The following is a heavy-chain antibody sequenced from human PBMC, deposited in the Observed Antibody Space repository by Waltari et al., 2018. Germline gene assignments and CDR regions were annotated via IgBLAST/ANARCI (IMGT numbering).Heavy chain of an antibody. CDR1: GDFPSDDH. D-gene: IGHD3-22*01. CDR2: LRNTGST. Sequence: HVQLQESGPGLVKPSETLSLTCTVSGDFPSDDHSTWIRQAPGKGLEWIAYLRNTGSTKRNPSLESRVTISADTSKKQFTLRLTSVTAADTAVYYCARLPTKYYDSLGWGFFDQWGQGILVTVSS. V-gene: IGHV4-59*08. CDR3: ARLPTKYYDSLGWGFFDQ. J-gene: IGHJ4*02.